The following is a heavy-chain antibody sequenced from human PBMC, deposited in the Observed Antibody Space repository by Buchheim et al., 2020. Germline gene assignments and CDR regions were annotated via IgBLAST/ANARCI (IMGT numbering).Heavy chain of an antibody. CDR3: AREVFDLSSGYVISRGWYCDL. Sequence: QVQLQESGPGLVKPSQTLSLTCTVSGGSISSSSYYWTWIRQHPGKGLEWIGYIYYSGSTYSNPSLKSRLTISVDTSKNQFSLNLSSVTAADTAVYYCAREVFDLSSGYVISRGWYCDLWGRCT. CDR2: IYYSGST. J-gene: IGHJ2*01. D-gene: IGHD3-22*01. V-gene: IGHV4-31*03. CDR1: GGSISSSSYY.